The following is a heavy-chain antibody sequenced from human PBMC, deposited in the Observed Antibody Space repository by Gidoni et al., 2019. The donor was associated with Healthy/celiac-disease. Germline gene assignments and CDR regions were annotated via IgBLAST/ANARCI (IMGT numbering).Heavy chain of an antibody. V-gene: IGHV4-61*01. D-gene: IGHD6-19*01. J-gene: IGHJ4*02. CDR3: ARGSSSGWYRDY. CDR2: IYYSGST. Sequence: QVPLQESGPGLVKPSATLSLTCTVSGGSVSSGSYYWSWIRQPPGKGLEWIGNIYYSGSTNYNPSRKSRVTISVDTSKNQFSLKLSSVTAADTAVYYCARGSSSGWYRDYWGQGTLVTVSS. CDR1: GGSVSSGSYY.